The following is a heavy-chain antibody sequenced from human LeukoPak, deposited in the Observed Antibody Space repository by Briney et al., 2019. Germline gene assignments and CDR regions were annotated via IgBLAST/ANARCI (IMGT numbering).Heavy chain of an antibody. Sequence: PSETLSLTCTVSGGSISSGGYYWSWIRQHPGKGPEWIGYIYYSGSTYYNPSLKSRVTISVDTSKNQFSLKLSSVTAADTAVYYCARGNSGWYSNYWGQGTLVTVSS. V-gene: IGHV4-31*03. J-gene: IGHJ4*02. D-gene: IGHD6-19*01. CDR3: ARGNSGWYSNY. CDR1: GGSISSGGYY. CDR2: IYYSGST.